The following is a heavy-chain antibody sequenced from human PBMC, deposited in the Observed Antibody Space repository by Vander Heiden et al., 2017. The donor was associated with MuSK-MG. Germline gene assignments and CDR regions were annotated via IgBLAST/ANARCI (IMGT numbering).Heavy chain of an antibody. D-gene: IGHD2-15*01. Sequence: EVQLLESGGHLVQPGGSLRLSCTASGFTFSTYAMNWARPGPGKGLEWVSGISASGGGTYYADSGKGRFTISRDNSKTTLYLQMNSLRAEDTAIYYGAKSVVVVVTATIDYWGQGTLGTGSS. CDR3: AKSVVVVVTATIDY. V-gene: IGHV3-23*01. J-gene: IGHJ4*02. CDR2: ISASGGGT. CDR1: GFTFSTYA.